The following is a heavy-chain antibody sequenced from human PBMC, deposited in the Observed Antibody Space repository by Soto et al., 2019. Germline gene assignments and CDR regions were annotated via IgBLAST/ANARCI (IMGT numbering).Heavy chain of an antibody. CDR1: GGSFSGYY. V-gene: IGHV4-34*01. CDR3: AGVDYCSGIGSIFDY. J-gene: IGHJ4*02. Sequence: QVQLQQWGAGLLKPSETLSLTCAVYGGSFSGYYWSWIRQPPGKGLEWIGEINHSGSTNYNPSLMRRVPIAVVTSKNHFCLKLSAVTAADTAVYYCAGVDYCSGIGSIFDYWGQGTLVTVSS. D-gene: IGHD3-10*01. CDR2: INHSGST.